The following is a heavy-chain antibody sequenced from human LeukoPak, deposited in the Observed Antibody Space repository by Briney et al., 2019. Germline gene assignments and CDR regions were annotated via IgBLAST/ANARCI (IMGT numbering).Heavy chain of an antibody. CDR3: AKDSRVWYDSSGYYPDC. D-gene: IGHD3-22*01. Sequence: PGGSLRLSCAASGFTFSSYGMHWVRQAPGKGLEWVAVISYDGSNKYYADSVKGRFTISRDNSKNTLYLQMNSLRAEDTAVYYCAKDSRVWYDSSGYYPDCWGQGTLVTVSS. CDR1: GFTFSSYG. J-gene: IGHJ4*02. V-gene: IGHV3-30*18. CDR2: ISYDGSNK.